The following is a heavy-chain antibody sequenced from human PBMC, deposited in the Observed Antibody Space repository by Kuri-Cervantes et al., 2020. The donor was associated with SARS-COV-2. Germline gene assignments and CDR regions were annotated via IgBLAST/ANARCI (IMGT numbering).Heavy chain of an antibody. CDR1: GRSFSGYY. J-gene: IGHJ4*02. CDR3: ARGRSRITIFGVVISGVGSYFDY. D-gene: IGHD3-3*01. CDR2: INHSGST. V-gene: IGHV4-34*01. Sequence: SETLSLTCAVYGRSFSGYYWSWIRQPPGKGLEWIGEINHSGSTNYNPSLKSRVTISVDKSKNQFSLKLSSVTAADTAVYYCARGRSRITIFGVVISGVGSYFDYWGQGTLVTVSS.